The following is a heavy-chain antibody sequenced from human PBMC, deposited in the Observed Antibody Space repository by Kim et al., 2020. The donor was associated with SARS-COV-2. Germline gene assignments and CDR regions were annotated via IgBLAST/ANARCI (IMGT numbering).Heavy chain of an antibody. CDR2: VKQDGSDK. CDR3: ARNKLGIRGYGVDV. J-gene: IGHJ6*02. V-gene: IGHV3-7*03. D-gene: IGHD7-27*01. CDR1: GFTFSNYW. Sequence: GGSLRLSCAASGFTFSNYWMSWVRQAPGKGLEWVANVKQDGSDKYYVGSVKGRFTISRDNAKNSLYLQMSSLRAEDTAVYYCARNKLGIRGYGVDVWGQGTTVTVSS.